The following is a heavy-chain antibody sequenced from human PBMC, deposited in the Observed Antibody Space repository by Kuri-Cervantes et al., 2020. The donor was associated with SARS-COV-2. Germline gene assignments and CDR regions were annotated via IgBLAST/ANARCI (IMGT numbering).Heavy chain of an antibody. CDR1: GFTFYNFG. CDR2: INGGSDPT. J-gene: IGHJ3*02. Sequence: GGSLRLSCAASGFTFYNFGMTWVRQAPGKGLEWVSTINGGSDPTFYADSVKGRFTISRDNSKNMLYLQMSSLRAEDTAIYYCAKGTFDIWGQGTMVTVSS. V-gene: IGHV3-23*01. CDR3: AKGTFDI.